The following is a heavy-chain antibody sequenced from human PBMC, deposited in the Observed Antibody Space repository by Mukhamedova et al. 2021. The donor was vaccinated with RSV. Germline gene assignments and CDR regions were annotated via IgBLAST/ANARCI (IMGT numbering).Heavy chain of an antibody. Sequence: KSRVTISVDTSKNQFSLKLTSVTAADTAIYYCARGLYNRNHDGAFDIWGQGTMVTVSS. CDR3: ARGLYNRNHDGAFDI. J-gene: IGHJ3*02. V-gene: IGHV4-39*07. D-gene: IGHD1-14*01.